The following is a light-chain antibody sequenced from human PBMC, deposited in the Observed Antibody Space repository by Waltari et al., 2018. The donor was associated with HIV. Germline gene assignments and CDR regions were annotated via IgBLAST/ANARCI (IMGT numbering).Light chain of an antibody. V-gene: IGKV1-5*03. Sequence: DIEMTQSPSTLSASVGDTVTITCRTSENIGNWLAWYQMKPGKAPDLLIYRASTLKSGVPSRFSGHGSGTEFALTVRGLQPDDFGTFFCQQYNVYPWTFGQGTRVDLK. J-gene: IGKJ1*01. CDR1: ENIGNW. CDR2: RAS. CDR3: QQYNVYPWT.